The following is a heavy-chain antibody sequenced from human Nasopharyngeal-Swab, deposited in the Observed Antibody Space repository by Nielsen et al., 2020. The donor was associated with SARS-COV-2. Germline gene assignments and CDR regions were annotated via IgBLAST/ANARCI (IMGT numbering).Heavy chain of an antibody. CDR3: ARAPTGTIFGVVLLYYYGMDV. D-gene: IGHD3-3*01. CDR1: GYTFTSYD. V-gene: IGHV1-8*01. J-gene: IGHJ6*02. Sequence: ASVKVSCKASGYTFTSYDINWVRQATRQGLEWMGWMNPNSGNTGYAQKFQGRVTMTRNTSISTAYMALSRLRSEDTAVYYCARAPTGTIFGVVLLYYYGMDVWGQGTTVTVSS. CDR2: MNPNSGNT.